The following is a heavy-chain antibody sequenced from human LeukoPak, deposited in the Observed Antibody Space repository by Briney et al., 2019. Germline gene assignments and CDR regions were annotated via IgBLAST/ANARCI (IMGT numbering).Heavy chain of an antibody. J-gene: IGHJ6*04. Sequence: GGSLRLSCVGSGFTFSSYVIHWVLQAPGKGLEWVAIISYDGSNEYYADSVKGRFTISRDNAKNSLYLQMNSLRAEDTAVYYCAELGITMIGGVWGKGTTVTISS. CDR2: ISYDGSNE. CDR1: GFTFSSYV. V-gene: IGHV3-30*04. D-gene: IGHD3-10*02. CDR3: AELGITMIGGV.